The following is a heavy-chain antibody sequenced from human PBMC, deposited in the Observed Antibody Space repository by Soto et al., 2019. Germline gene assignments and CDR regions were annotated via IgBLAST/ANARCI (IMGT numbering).Heavy chain of an antibody. V-gene: IGHV1-8*01. CDR3: ARWTTYDFWSGMAPFDP. CDR1: GYTFTSYD. J-gene: IGHJ5*02. CDR2: MNPNSGNT. D-gene: IGHD3-3*01. Sequence: QVQLVQSGAEVKKPGASVKVSCKASGYTFTSYDINWVRQATGQGLEWRGWMNPNSGNTGYAQKFQGRVTMTRNTSISRAYMELSSLRSEDTAVYYCARWTTYDFWSGMAPFDPCGQGTLVTVSS.